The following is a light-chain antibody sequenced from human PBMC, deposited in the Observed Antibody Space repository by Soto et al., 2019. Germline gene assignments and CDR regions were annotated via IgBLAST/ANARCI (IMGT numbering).Light chain of an antibody. J-gene: IGKJ4*01. CDR3: QQYGSSPPTT. CDR1: QSVSNSY. Sequence: EIVLTQSPGTLSLSPGERATLSCRASQSVSNSYLAWYQQKPGQAPRLLIYGASTRATGIPDRFSGSGSGTDFPLTISGLEPEDFAVYYCQQYGSSPPTTFGGGTKVDIK. V-gene: IGKV3-20*01. CDR2: GAS.